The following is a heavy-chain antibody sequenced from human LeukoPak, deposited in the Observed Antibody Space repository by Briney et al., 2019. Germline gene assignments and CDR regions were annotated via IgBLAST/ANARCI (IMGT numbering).Heavy chain of an antibody. CDR3: ARDLSYSSSWYYFDY. CDR1: GGSISSGGYY. J-gene: IGHJ4*02. CDR2: IYHSGST. Sequence: SQTLSLTCTVSGGSISSGGYYWSWIRQPPGKGLEWIGYIYHSGSTYYNPSLKSRVTISVDRSKNQFSLKLSSVTAADTAVYYCARDLSYSSSWYYFDYWGQGTLVTVSS. V-gene: IGHV4-30-2*01. D-gene: IGHD6-13*01.